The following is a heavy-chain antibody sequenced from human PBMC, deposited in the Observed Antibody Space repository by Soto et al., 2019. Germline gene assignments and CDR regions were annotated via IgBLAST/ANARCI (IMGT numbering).Heavy chain of an antibody. CDR3: ARPEYSSSSYGMDV. J-gene: IGHJ6*02. V-gene: IGHV3-48*02. D-gene: IGHD6-6*01. Sequence: VGPLRLSCAASGFTFGSYSMNWVRQAPGKGLEWVSYISSSSSTIYYADSVKGRFTISRDNAKNSLYLQMNSLRDEDTAVYYCARPEYSSSSYGMDVWGQGTTVTVSS. CDR1: GFTFGSYS. CDR2: ISSSSSTI.